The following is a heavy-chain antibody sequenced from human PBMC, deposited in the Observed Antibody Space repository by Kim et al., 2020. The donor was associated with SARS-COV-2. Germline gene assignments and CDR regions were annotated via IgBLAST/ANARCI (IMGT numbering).Heavy chain of an antibody. D-gene: IGHD6-13*01. CDR1: GYTFTGYY. CDR3: ASSIAAAGTRYYYYGMDV. CDR2: INPNSGGT. V-gene: IGHV1-2*04. Sequence: ASVKVSCKASGYTFTGYYMHWVRQAPGQGLEWMGWINPNSGGTNYAQKFQGWVTMTRDTSISTAYMELSRLRSDDTAVYYCASSIAAAGTRYYYYGMDVWGQGTTVTVSS. J-gene: IGHJ6*02.